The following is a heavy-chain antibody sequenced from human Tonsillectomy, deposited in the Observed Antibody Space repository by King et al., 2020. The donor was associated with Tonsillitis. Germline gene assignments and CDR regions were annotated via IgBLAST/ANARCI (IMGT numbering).Heavy chain of an antibody. D-gene: IGHD6-19*01. CDR3: ARELLNSGEWGIDY. Sequence: VQLVESGGGVVQPGGSLRLSCASSGFDFSSYGMHWVRQAPGKGLQWVAVISFDATRENYADSVKGRFTISRDNSKNTLYLQMNSLRAEDTAVYYCARELLNSGEWGIDYWGQGSLVTVSS. CDR1: GFDFSSYG. CDR2: ISFDATRE. V-gene: IGHV3-33*05. J-gene: IGHJ4*02.